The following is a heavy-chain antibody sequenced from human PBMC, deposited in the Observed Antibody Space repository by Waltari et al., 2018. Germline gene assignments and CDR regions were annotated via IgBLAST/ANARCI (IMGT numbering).Heavy chain of an antibody. CDR2: IIPIFGTA. Sequence: QVQLVQSGAEVKKPGSSVKVSCKASGGTFSSYAISWVRQAPGQGLEWMGRIIPIFGTANYEQKFQGRVTITADKSTSTAYMELSSLRSEDTAVYYCARDRNYDYIWGSYRYDHFDYWGQGTLVTVSS. CDR1: GGTFSSYA. V-gene: IGHV1-69*08. J-gene: IGHJ4*02. CDR3: ARDRNYDYIWGSYRYDHFDY. D-gene: IGHD3-16*02.